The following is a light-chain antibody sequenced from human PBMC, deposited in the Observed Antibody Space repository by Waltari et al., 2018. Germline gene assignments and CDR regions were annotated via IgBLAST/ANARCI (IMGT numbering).Light chain of an antibody. J-gene: IGLJ3*02. CDR1: TGAVTTGHS. V-gene: IGLV7-46*01. CDR2: DTT. CDR3: FLSYSGARV. Sequence: QAVVTQEPSLTVSPGGTVTLTFGSSTGAVTTGHSPYWFQQKPGQAPKTLIYDTTDRHAWTPARFSGSLVGDKAALTLSGAQPEDEADYYCFLSYSGARVFGGGTKLTVL.